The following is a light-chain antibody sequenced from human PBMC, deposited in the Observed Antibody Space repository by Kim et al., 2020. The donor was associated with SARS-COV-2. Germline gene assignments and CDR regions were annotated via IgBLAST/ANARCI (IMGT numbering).Light chain of an antibody. V-gene: IGKV3-11*01. Sequence: SPGERATLSCRASQRVRSYVVWYQQNPGQAPRLLSNDASIRATGIPTRFSGSGSGTAFTLTISSLEPEYLAVYYCQKRSNWPITCGQGTRLEIK. CDR3: QKRSNWPIT. CDR1: QRVRSY. CDR2: DAS. J-gene: IGKJ5*01.